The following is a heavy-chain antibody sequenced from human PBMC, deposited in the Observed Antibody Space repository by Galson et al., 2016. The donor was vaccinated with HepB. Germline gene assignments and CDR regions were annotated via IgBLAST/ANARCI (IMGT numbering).Heavy chain of an antibody. CDR2: VYWNDDK. J-gene: IGHJ4*02. V-gene: IGHV2-5*04. Sequence: PALVKPTQTLTLTCTFSGFSLDTRGVGVGWIRHPPGEALEWLSFVYWNDDKRYRPSLKNRLTITKDTSRNQVVLTMTNMDPADTAIYYCLRLSYTDSSPVLFDYWGQGTLVTVSS. CDR3: LRLSYTDSSPVLFDY. CDR1: GFSLDTRGVG. D-gene: IGHD2-2*02.